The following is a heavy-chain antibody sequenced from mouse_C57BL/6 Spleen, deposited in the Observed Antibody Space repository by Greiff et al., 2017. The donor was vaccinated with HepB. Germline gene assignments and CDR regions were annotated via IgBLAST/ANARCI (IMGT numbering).Heavy chain of an antibody. CDR2: IDPSDSET. D-gene: IGHD2-4*01. J-gene: IGHJ3*01. V-gene: IGHV1-52*01. CDR3: ARGKFGDYDGIAY. CDR1: GYTFTSYW. Sequence: QVQLQQPGAELVRPGSSVKLSCKASGYTFTSYWMHWVKQRPIQGLEWIGNIDPSDSETHYNQKFKDKATLTVDKSSSTAYMQLSSLTSEDSAVYYSARGKFGDYDGIAYWSQGTLVTVSA.